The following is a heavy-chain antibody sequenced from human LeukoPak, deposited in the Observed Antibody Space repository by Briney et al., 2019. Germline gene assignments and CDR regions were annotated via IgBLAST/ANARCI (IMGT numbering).Heavy chain of an antibody. J-gene: IGHJ6*03. CDR3: AKDAHLDYYGSGSWGYYMDV. CDR1: GFTFSSYG. CDR2: IKTDGSIT. Sequence: PGGSLRLSCAASGFTFSSYGMHWVRQAPGKGPVWVSRIKTDGSITDYADSVKGRFTISRDNSKNTLYLQMSSLRAEDTAVYYCAKDAHLDYYGSGSWGYYMDVWGKGTTVTISS. V-gene: IGHV3-74*01. D-gene: IGHD3-10*01.